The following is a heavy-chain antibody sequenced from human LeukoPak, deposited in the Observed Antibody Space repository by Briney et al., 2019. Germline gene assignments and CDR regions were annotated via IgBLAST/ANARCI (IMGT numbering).Heavy chain of an antibody. CDR1: GFTFSSYW. D-gene: IGHD3-3*01. CDR2: IKQDGSEK. CDR3: ARVAKYYDFWSGYSPIDY. J-gene: IGHJ4*02. Sequence: GGSLRLSCAASGFTFSSYWISWVRQAPGKGLEWVANIKQDGSEKYYVDSVKGRFTISRDNAKNSLYLQMNSLRAEDTAVYYCARVAKYYDFWSGYSPIDYWGQGTLVTVSS. V-gene: IGHV3-7*01.